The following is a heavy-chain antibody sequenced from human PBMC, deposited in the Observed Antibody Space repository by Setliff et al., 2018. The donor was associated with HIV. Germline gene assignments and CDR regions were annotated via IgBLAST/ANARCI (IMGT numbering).Heavy chain of an antibody. J-gene: IGHJ4*02. V-gene: IGHV4-59*01. Sequence: SETLSLTCTVSGGSITGYYWSWVRQPPGKGLEWIGYIFYRGTTNYSPSLNSRATISVDTSKNSFSLRLSSVTAADTAVYYCARVNALIRAPFDYWGQGALVTVSS. CDR3: ARVNALIRAPFDY. CDR2: IFYRGTT. CDR1: GGSITGYY.